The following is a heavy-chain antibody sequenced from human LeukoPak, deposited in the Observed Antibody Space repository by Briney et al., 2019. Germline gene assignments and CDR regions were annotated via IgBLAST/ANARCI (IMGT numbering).Heavy chain of an antibody. J-gene: IGHJ3*02. V-gene: IGHV4-4*07. Sequence: KPSETLSLTCTVSGASINNYYWSWIRQTAGKRLEWIGPINTSGSTNYNPSPKSRVTTSVDTSKNQFSLKLTSVTAADTAVYYCARQGAAAIHSGSFDIWGQGTMVTVSS. CDR1: GASINNYY. CDR2: INTSGST. CDR3: ARQGAAAIHSGSFDI. D-gene: IGHD2-2*01.